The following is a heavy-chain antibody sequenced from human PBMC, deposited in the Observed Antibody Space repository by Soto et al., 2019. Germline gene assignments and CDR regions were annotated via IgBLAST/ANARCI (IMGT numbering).Heavy chain of an antibody. V-gene: IGHV5-51*01. CDR1: GYSFTSYW. CDR3: ARLVTYFYYYYGMDV. D-gene: IGHD5-18*01. CDR2: IYPGDSDT. J-gene: IGHJ6*02. Sequence: GESLKISCKGSGYSFTSYWIGWVRQMPGKGLEWMGIIYPGDSDTRYSPSFQGQVTISADKSISTAYLQWSSLKASDTAMYYCARLVTYFYYYYGMDVWGQGTTVTVSS.